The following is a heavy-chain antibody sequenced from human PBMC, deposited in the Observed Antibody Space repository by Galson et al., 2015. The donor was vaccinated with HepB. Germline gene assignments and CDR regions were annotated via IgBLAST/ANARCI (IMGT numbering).Heavy chain of an antibody. D-gene: IGHD2-21*01. Sequence: SLRLSCAASGFTFSSYGMHWVRQAPGKGLEWVAVIWYDGSNKYYVDSVKGRFTISRDNAKNSLYLQMNSLRAEDTAVYYCARPRVKYYGMDVWGQGTTVTVSS. V-gene: IGHV3-33*08. CDR2: IWYDGSNK. J-gene: IGHJ6*02. CDR1: GFTFSSYG. CDR3: ARPRVKYYGMDV.